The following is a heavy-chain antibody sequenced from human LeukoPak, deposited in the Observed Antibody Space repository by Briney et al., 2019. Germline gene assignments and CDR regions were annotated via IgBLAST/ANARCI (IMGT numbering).Heavy chain of an antibody. CDR2: IYYSGST. CDR1: GGSISSYY. CDR3: ARVIAAAGKANYYYYYYMDV. V-gene: IGHV4-59*01. Sequence: SETLSLTCTVSGGSISSYYWSWIRQPPGKGLEWIGYIYYSGSTNYNPSLKSRVTISVDTSKNQFSLKLSSVTAADTAVYYCARVIAAAGKANYYYYYYMDVWGKGTTVTISS. D-gene: IGHD6-13*01. J-gene: IGHJ6*03.